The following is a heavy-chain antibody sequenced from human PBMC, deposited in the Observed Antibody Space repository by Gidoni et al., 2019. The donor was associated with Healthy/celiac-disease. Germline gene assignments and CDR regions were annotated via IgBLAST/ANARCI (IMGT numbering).Heavy chain of an antibody. CDR3: ARDGIAVAGTAGGYGMDV. CDR2: INPNSGGT. CDR1: GYTFTGYY. D-gene: IGHD6-19*01. V-gene: IGHV1-2*04. J-gene: IGHJ6*02. Sequence: QVQLVQSGAEVKKPGASVKVSCQASGYTFTGYYMHWVRQAPGQGLEWMGWINPNSGGTNYAQKFQGWVTMTRDTSISTAYMELSRLRSDDTAVYYCARDGIAVAGTAGGYGMDVWGQGTTVTVSS.